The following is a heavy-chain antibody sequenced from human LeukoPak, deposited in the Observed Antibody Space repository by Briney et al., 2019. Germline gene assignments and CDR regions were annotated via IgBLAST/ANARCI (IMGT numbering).Heavy chain of an antibody. D-gene: IGHD6-19*01. V-gene: IGHV3-23*01. Sequence: GGSLRLSCAASGFTFSSYAMSWVRQAPGKGLEWVSAISGSGGSTYYADSVEGRFTISRDNSKNTLYLQMNSLRAEDTAVYYCAKDTSYSSGWYFQHWGQGTLVTVSS. CDR1: GFTFSSYA. CDR2: ISGSGGST. J-gene: IGHJ1*01. CDR3: AKDTSYSSGWYFQH.